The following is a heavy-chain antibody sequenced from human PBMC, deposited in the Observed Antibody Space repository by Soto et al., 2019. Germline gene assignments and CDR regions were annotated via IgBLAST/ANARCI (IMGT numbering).Heavy chain of an antibody. CDR1: GFTFSSYW. CDR3: ARDGPYDILTGYSSLSSGMDV. J-gene: IGHJ6*02. D-gene: IGHD3-9*01. CDR2: INSDGSST. Sequence: EVQLVESRGGLVQPGGSLRLSCAASGFTFSSYWMHWVRQAPGKGLVWVSRINSDGSSTSYADSVKGRFTISRDNAKNTLYLQMNSLRAEDTAVYYCARDGPYDILTGYSSLSSGMDVWGQGTTVTVSS. V-gene: IGHV3-74*01.